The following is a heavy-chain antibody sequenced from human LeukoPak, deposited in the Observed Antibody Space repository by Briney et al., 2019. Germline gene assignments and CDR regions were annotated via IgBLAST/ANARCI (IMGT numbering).Heavy chain of an antibody. CDR3: ARGGPAYYDFWSGYYSFDY. CDR1: GYTFTSYY. CDR2: INPNSGGT. D-gene: IGHD3-3*01. J-gene: IGHJ4*02. V-gene: IGHV1-2*06. Sequence: ASVKVACTASGYTFTSYYMHWLRQSRGQGLEWMRRINPNSGGTNYAQKFQGRVTMTRDTSISTDYMELSRLRSDDTAVYYCARGGPAYYDFWSGYYSFDYWGQGTLVKVSS.